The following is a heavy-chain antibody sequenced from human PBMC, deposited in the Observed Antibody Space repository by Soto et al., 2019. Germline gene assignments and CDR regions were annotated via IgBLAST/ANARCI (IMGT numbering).Heavy chain of an antibody. CDR1: GGTVSSYA. J-gene: IGHJ4*02. Sequence: QLHLVQSGAEVKKAGSSVKVSCKASGGTVSSYAITWVRQAPGKGLEWMGVFIPIFVSAHYAPKFQGRITITADESTSTAYMELSGITSEDTAIYYCARDVSSDTTGFRGYDLWGQGPQVTVSS. V-gene: IGHV1-69*01. CDR2: FIPIFVSA. D-gene: IGHD3-10*01. CDR3: ARDVSSDTTGFRGYDL.